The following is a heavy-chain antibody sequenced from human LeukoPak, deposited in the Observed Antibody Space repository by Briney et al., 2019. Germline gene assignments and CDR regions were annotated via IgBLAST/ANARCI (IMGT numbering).Heavy chain of an antibody. J-gene: IGHJ4*02. Sequence: TGGSLRLSCAASGFTFDDYGMSWVRQAPGKGLEWVSGINWNGGSTGYADSVKGRFIISRDNAKNSLYLQMNSLRAEDTALYHCARRSSGSLLVFDYWGQGTLVTVSS. V-gene: IGHV3-20*01. CDR1: GFTFDDYG. CDR3: ARRSSGSLLVFDY. CDR2: INWNGGST. D-gene: IGHD3-10*01.